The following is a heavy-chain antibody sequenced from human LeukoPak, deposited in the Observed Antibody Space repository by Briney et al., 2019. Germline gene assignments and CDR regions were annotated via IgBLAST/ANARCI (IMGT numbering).Heavy chain of an antibody. CDR3: AREQQLVGFDP. Sequence: PSETLSLTCTVSGGSISSSSYYWGWIRQPPGKGLEWIGRIYTSGSTNYNPSLKSRVTMSVDTSKNQFSLKLSSVTAADTAVYYCAREQQLVGFDPWGQGTLVTVSS. CDR2: IYTSGST. V-gene: IGHV4-39*07. CDR1: GGSISSSSYY. J-gene: IGHJ5*02. D-gene: IGHD6-13*01.